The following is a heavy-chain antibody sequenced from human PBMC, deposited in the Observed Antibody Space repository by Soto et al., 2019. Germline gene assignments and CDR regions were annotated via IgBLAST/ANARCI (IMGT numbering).Heavy chain of an antibody. V-gene: IGHV1-2*04. J-gene: IGHJ6*03. CDR2: INPNSGGT. CDR1: GYTFTGYY. CDR3: ARNQAGTVFGLPTHFYYMDV. D-gene: IGHD3-3*01. Sequence: ASVKVSCKASGYTFTGYYMHWVRQAPGQGLEWMGWINPNSGGTNYAQKFQGWVTMTRDTSISTAYMELSRLRSDDTAVYYCARNQAGTVFGLPTHFYYMDVWGKGTTVTVSS.